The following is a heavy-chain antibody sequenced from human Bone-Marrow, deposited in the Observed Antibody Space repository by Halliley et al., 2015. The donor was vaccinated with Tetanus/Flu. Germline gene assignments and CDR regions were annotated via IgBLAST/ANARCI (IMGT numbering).Heavy chain of an antibody. D-gene: IGHD2-21*01. CDR1: GGSISGFY. CDR2: IHYSGHT. J-gene: IGHJ6*02. Sequence: TLSLTCTVSGGSISGFYWSWIRQPPGKGLEWIGNIHYSGHTNYNPSLRSRVIISLDTSNNQISLKVNSGTAADTALYYCTRGGGLLSDVWGQVTTVTVSS. CDR3: TRGGGLLSDV. V-gene: IGHV4-59*01.